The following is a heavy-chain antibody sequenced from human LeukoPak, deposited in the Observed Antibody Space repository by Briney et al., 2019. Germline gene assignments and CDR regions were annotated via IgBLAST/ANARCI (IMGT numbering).Heavy chain of an antibody. CDR3: ARDVEAVRHGYYMDV. D-gene: IGHD6-6*01. CDR1: GYTFTDYY. J-gene: IGHJ6*03. Sequence: GASVKVSCKASGYTFTDYYMHWVQQAPGKGLEWMGRVDPEDGETIYAEKFQGRVTITADTSTDTAYMELSSLRSEDTAVYYCARDVEAVRHGYYMDVWGKGTTVTVSS. V-gene: IGHV1-69-2*01. CDR2: VDPEDGET.